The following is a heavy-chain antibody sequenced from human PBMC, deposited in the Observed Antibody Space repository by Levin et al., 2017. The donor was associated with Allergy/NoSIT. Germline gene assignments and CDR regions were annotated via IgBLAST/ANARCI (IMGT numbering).Heavy chain of an antibody. CDR1: GFTFSNYN. J-gene: IGHJ6*02. D-gene: IGHD3-10*01. V-gene: IGHV3-48*02. CDR2: ISSGSVTL. CDR3: ARDSYGSGGGYHYYGMDV. Sequence: GESLKISCAASGFTFSNYNMNWVRQAPGKGLEWVSYISSGSVTLYYADSVKGRFTISRDNAKNSLFLQMNTLKDEDAAVYYCARDSYGSGGGYHYYGMDVWGQGTTVTVSS.